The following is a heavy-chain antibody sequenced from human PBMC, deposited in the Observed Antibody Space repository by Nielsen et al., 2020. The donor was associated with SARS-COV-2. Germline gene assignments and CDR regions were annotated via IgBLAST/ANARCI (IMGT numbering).Heavy chain of an antibody. CDR2: IDPSDSYT. CDR1: GYSFTSYW. Sequence: GESLKISCKGSGYSFTSYWISWVRQMLGKGLEWMGRIDPSDSYTNYSPSFQGHVTISADKSISTAYLQWSSLKASDTAMYYCAWKSSGWYGSYDYWGQGTLVTVSS. CDR3: AWKSSGWYGSYDY. V-gene: IGHV5-10-1*01. D-gene: IGHD6-19*01. J-gene: IGHJ4*02.